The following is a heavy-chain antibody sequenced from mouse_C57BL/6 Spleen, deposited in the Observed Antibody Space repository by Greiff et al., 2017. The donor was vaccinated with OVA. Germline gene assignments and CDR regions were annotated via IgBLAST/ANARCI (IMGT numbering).Heavy chain of an antibody. CDR2: IDPSDSYT. J-gene: IGHJ4*01. V-gene: IGHV1-69*01. D-gene: IGHD1-1*01. CDR3: ARGGGSYYAMDY. CDR1: GYTFTSYW. Sequence: QVHVKQPGAELVMPGASVKLSCKASGYTFTSYWMHWVKQRPGQGLEWIGEIDPSDSYTNYNQKFKGKSTLTVDKSSSTAYMQLSSLTSEDSAVYYCARGGGSYYAMDYWGQGTSVTVSS.